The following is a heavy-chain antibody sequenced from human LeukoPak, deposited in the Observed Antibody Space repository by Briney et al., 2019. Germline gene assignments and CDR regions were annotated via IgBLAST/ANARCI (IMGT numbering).Heavy chain of an antibody. D-gene: IGHD3-10*01. Sequence: GSLRLSCAASGFTFSSYNMNWVRQAPGKGLEWVSVIYSGGSTYYADSVKGRFTISRDNSKNTLYLQMNSLRAEDTAVYYCAKAPLLWFGELNYWGQGTLVTVSS. V-gene: IGHV3-53*01. CDR3: AKAPLLWFGELNY. CDR2: IYSGGST. CDR1: GFTFSSYN. J-gene: IGHJ4*02.